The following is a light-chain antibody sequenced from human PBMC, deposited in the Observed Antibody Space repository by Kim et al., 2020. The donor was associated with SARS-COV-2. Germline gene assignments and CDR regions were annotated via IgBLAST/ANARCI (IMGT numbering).Light chain of an antibody. J-gene: IGKJ2*01. CDR3: QQYAGSPYT. CDR2: GAS. V-gene: IGKV3-20*01. Sequence: LSLGQRATLPCRASQSVSSGNLAWYQQKPGQAPRLLIYGASSRATGIPDRFSGGGSGTDFTLTINRLEPEYFAVYYCQQYAGSPYTFGQGTKLEI. CDR1: QSVSSGN.